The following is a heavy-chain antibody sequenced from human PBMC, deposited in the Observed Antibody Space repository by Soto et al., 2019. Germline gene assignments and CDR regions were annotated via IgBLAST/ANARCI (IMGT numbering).Heavy chain of an antibody. V-gene: IGHV1-69*02. Sequence: QVQLVQSGAEVKKPGSSVKVSCKASGGTFSSYTISWVRQAPGQGLEWMGRIIPILGIANYAQKFQGRVXIXADKSTSTAYMERSSLRSEDTAVYYCASSPGSRSGHWGQGTLVTVSS. D-gene: IGHD6-13*01. J-gene: IGHJ4*02. CDR1: GGTFSSYT. CDR3: ASSPGSRSGH. CDR2: IIPILGIA.